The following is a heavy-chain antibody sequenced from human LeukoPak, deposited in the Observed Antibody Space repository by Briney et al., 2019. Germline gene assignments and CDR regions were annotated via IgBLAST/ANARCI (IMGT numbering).Heavy chain of an antibody. CDR3: ARGYIAAAGYFDD. CDR2: IWYDGSNK. V-gene: IGHV3-33*01. D-gene: IGHD6-13*01. Sequence: PGRSLRLSCAASGFTFSSYGMHWVRQAPGKGLEWVAVIWYDGSNKYYADSVKGRFTISRDNSKNTLYLQMNSLRAEDTAVYYCARGYIAAAGYFDDWGQGTLVTVSS. J-gene: IGHJ4*02. CDR1: GFTFSSYG.